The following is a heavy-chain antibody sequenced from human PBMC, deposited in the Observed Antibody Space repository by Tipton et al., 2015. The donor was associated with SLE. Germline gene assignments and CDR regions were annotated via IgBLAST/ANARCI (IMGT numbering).Heavy chain of an antibody. CDR3: TRDIWATSDDAFDM. D-gene: IGHD3-16*01. J-gene: IGHJ3*02. Sequence: SLRLSCATSGFTFDDHAMHWVRIGPEKGLQWVSGISWNSGNIGYAESVKGRFTISRDNAKNSLYLQMNSLRPEDTALYYRTRDIWATSDDAFDMWGQGTMVTVSS. CDR1: GFTFDDHA. CDR2: ISWNSGNI. V-gene: IGHV3-9*01.